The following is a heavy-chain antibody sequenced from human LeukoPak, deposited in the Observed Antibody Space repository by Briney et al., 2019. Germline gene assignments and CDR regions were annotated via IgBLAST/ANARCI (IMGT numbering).Heavy chain of an antibody. D-gene: IGHD6-13*01. J-gene: IGHJ4*02. CDR2: THSSGST. CDR1: GGSFSAYY. CDR3: ARAGSWQGALDY. Sequence: PSETLSLTCAVYGGSFSAYYWSWIRQPAGKGLEWIGRTHSSGSTNYNPSLKSRVTISVDTSKNQFSLKLTSVTAADTAVYYCARAGSWQGALDYWGQGTLVTVSA. V-gene: IGHV4-59*10.